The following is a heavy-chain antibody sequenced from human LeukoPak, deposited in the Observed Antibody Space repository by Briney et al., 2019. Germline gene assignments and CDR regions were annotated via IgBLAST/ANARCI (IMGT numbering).Heavy chain of an antibody. CDR3: ASIVGATTVEYYY. CDR2: ISYDGSNK. J-gene: IGHJ4*02. Sequence: GGSLRLSCAASGFTFSSYAMHWVRQAPGKGLEWVAVISYDGSNKYYADSVKGRFTISRDNSKNTLYLQMNSLRAEDTAVYYRASIVGATTVEYYYWGQGTLVTVSS. V-gene: IGHV3-30-3*01. CDR1: GFTFSSYA. D-gene: IGHD1-26*01.